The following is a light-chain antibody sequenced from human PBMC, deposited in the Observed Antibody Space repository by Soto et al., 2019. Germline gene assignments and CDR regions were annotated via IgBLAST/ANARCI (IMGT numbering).Light chain of an antibody. V-gene: IGKV1-39*01. CDR2: GAS. Sequence: DVQMTQSPSSLSASVGDRVTITCRASQSIRNYLNWYQQKPGKVPNLLIYGASSLQSGVPSRFSRSRSETEFTLTFNTLQAADFATYYCQQSYTAVFTFGPGTKVDVK. CDR3: QQSYTAVFT. J-gene: IGKJ3*01. CDR1: QSIRNY.